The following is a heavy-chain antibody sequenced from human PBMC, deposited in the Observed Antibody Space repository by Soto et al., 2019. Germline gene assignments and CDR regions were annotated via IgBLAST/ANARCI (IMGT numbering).Heavy chain of an antibody. Sequence: ASVKVSCKASGYTFTSYDINWVRQATGQGLERMGWMNPNSGNTGYAQKFQGRVTMTRNTSISTAYMELSSLRSEDTAVYYCARGRVVRGVIKSYYYYMDVWGKGTTVNVSS. J-gene: IGHJ6*03. CDR3: ARGRVVRGVIKSYYYYMDV. CDR2: MNPNSGNT. V-gene: IGHV1-8*01. D-gene: IGHD3-10*01. CDR1: GYTFTSYD.